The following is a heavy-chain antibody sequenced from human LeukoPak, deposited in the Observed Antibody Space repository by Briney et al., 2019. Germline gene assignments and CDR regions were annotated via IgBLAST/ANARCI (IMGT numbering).Heavy chain of an antibody. V-gene: IGHV1-2*04. CDR1: GYTFTGYY. CDR2: INPNSGGT. Sequence: ASVKVSCKASGYTFTGYYMHRVRQAPGQGLEWMGWINPNSGGTNYAQKFQGWVTMTRDTSISTAYMELSRLRSDDTAVYYCARSPYCSGGSCSDWFDPWGQGTLVTVSS. J-gene: IGHJ5*02. D-gene: IGHD2-15*01. CDR3: ARSPYCSGGSCSDWFDP.